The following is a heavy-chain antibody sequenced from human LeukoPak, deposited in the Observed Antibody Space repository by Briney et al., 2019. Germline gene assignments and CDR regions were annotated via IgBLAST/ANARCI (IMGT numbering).Heavy chain of an antibody. D-gene: IGHD2-8*02. CDR3: ARGSCTGAFCYLPERHWFDP. Sequence: PGGSLRLSCAASGFMFSGYSMNWVRQAPGKGLEWVSYIRSSGTTIFYADSVKGRFTISRDNAKNSLYLQMNSLRAEDTAIYYCARGSCTGAFCYLPERHWFDPWGQGTLVTVSS. J-gene: IGHJ5*02. CDR1: GFMFSGYS. CDR2: IRSSGTTI. V-gene: IGHV3-48*04.